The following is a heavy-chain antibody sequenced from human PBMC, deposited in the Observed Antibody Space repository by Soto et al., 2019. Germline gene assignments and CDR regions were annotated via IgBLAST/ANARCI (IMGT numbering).Heavy chain of an antibody. V-gene: IGHV1-46*01. CDR1: GYTFTSYY. CDR3: ARAPGIAAAGTPYYFDY. J-gene: IGHJ4*02. D-gene: IGHD6-13*01. CDR2: INPSGGST. Sequence: ASVKVSCTASGYTFTSYYIHWVRQAPGQGLEWMGIINPSGGSTSYAQKFQGRVTMTRDTSTSTVYMELSSLRSEDTAVYYCARAPGIAAAGTPYYFDYWGQGTLVTAPQ.